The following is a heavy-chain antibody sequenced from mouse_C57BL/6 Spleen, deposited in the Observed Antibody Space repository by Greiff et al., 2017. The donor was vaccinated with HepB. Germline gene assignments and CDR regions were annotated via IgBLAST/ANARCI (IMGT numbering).Heavy chain of an antibody. CDR1: GYTFTSYW. CDR3: AVQLRLEGPFAY. V-gene: IGHV1-59*01. D-gene: IGHD3-2*02. CDR2: IDPSDSYT. Sequence: QVQLQQPGAELVRPGTSVKLSCKASGYTFTSYWMHWVKQRPGQGLEWIGVIDPSDSYTNYNQKFKGKATLTVDTSSSTAYMQRSSLTSEDSAVYYCAVQLRLEGPFAYWGQGTLVTVSA. J-gene: IGHJ3*01.